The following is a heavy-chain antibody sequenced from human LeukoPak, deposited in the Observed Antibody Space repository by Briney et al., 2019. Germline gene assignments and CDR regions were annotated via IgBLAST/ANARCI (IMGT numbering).Heavy chain of an antibody. D-gene: IGHD3-3*01. CDR1: GGSISSYY. V-gene: IGHV4-4*07. CDR3: ARDTSTTYYDLWSGYQAGGFDY. CDR2: IYTSGST. J-gene: IGHJ4*02. Sequence: SETLSLTCTVSGGSISSYYWSWIRQPAGKGLEWIGRIYTSGSTNYNPSLKSRVTMSVDTSKNQFSLKLSSVTAADTAVYYCARDTSTTYYDLWSGYQAGGFDYWGQGTLLTVSS.